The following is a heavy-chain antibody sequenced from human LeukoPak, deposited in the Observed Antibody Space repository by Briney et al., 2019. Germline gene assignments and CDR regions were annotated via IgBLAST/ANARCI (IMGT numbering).Heavy chain of an antibody. D-gene: IGHD4-11*01. J-gene: IGHJ4*02. CDR1: GFTVSSNY. V-gene: IGHV3-53*05. CDR2: IYSGGST. CDR3: AKKKTDYSYPSSFDY. Sequence: GGSLRLSCAASGFTVSSNYMSWVRQVPGKGLEWVSLIYSGGSTYYADSVKGRFTISRDNSKNTLYLQMKSLRAEDTAVYYCAKKKTDYSYPSSFDYWGQGTLVTVSS.